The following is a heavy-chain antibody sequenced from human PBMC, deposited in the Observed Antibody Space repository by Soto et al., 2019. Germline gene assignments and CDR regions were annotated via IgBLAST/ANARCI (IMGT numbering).Heavy chain of an antibody. V-gene: IGHV2-26*01. CDR1: GFSLSNARMG. D-gene: IGHD2-21*01. CDR3: ARTVARMNLDY. J-gene: IGHJ4*02. Sequence: SGPTLVNPTETLTLTCTVSGFSLSNARMGVSWIRQPPGKALEWLAHIFSNDETAYSTSLKTRLTISKDTSKSQVVLTMGNMDPVDTATYYCARTVARMNLDYWGQGTRVTVSS. CDR2: IFSNDET.